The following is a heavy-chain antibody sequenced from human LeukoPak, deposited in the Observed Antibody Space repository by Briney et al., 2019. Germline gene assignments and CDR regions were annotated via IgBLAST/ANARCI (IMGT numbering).Heavy chain of an antibody. D-gene: IGHD2-2*01. Sequence: ASVKVSCKASGYTFTSYYMHWVRQAPGQGLEWMGIINPSGGTKSYAQKFQGRVTMTSDTSTSTVYMDLSSLRSEDTAVYYCARARVPGWFDPWGQGTLVTVSS. V-gene: IGHV1-46*01. CDR1: GYTFTSYY. CDR2: INPSGGTK. CDR3: ARARVPGWFDP. J-gene: IGHJ5*02.